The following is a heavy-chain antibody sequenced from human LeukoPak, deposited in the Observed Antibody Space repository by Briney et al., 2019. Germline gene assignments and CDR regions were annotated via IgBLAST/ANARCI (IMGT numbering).Heavy chain of an antibody. CDR2: IYHSGST. V-gene: IGHV4-30-2*01. CDR3: ARADYDFWSGHFDY. Sequence: SETLSLTCTVSGGSISSGGYYWSWIRQPPGKGLEWIGYIYHSGSTYYNPSLKSRVTISVDRSKNQFSLELSSVTAADTAVYYCARADYDFWSGHFDYWGQGTLVTVSS. D-gene: IGHD3-3*01. CDR1: GGSISSGGYY. J-gene: IGHJ4*02.